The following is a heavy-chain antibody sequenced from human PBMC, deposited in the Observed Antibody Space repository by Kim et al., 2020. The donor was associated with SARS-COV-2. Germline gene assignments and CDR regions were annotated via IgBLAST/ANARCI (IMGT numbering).Heavy chain of an antibody. CDR3: ARGSSSGWSYWYFDL. CDR2: IYYSGST. J-gene: IGHJ2*01. V-gene: IGHV4-59*13. CDR1: GGSISSYY. D-gene: IGHD6-19*01. Sequence: SETLSLTCTVSGGSISSYYWSWIRQPPGKGLEWIGYIYYSGSTNYNPSLKSRVTISVDTSKNQFSLKLSSVTAADTAVYYCARGSSSGWSYWYFDLWGRGTLVTVSS.